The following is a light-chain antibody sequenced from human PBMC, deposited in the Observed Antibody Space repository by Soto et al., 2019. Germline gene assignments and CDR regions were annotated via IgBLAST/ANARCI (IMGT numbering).Light chain of an antibody. CDR3: SSYAGAITFYV. CDR2: EVN. Sequence: QSALTQPASVSGSPGQSITISCTGTSSDVGTYTLVSWYQQHPGKAPKLVIYEVNKRPAGVSKRFSGPKSGDTASLTISGLQAEDEADYYCSSYAGAITFYVFGTGTKVTVL. CDR1: SSDVGTYTL. V-gene: IGLV2-23*02. J-gene: IGLJ1*01.